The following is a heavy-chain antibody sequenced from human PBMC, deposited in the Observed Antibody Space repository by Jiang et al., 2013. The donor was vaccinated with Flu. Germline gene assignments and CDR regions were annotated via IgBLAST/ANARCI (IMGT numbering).Heavy chain of an antibody. J-gene: IGHJ4*02. Sequence: GAEVKKPGESLKISCKSSGYSFTTYWMGWVRQRPGKGLEWMGIIYPDDADTRYSPSFQGQVTFSVDKSISTAYVEWSSLKASDTAIYYCARHQTYNYDSSDYRTEHLIDYWGQGTLVTVSS. D-gene: IGHD3-22*01. V-gene: IGHV5-51*01. CDR3: ARHQTYNYDSSDYRTEHLIDY. CDR2: IYPDDADT. CDR1: GYSFTTYW.